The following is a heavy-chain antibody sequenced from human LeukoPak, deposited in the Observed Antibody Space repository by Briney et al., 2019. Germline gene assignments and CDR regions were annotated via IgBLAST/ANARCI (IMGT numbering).Heavy chain of an antibody. D-gene: IGHD3-22*01. Sequence: PPETLSLTCTVSGGSISSSNYYWGWVRQPPGKGLEWIGSIYYSGNTYYNRTLKSRVTISVDTSKNQFSLKLSSVTAADTAVYYCARQRRRQITMIVVVNKGGAFDIWGQGTMVTISS. CDR1: GGSISSSNYY. CDR2: IYYSGNT. CDR3: ARQRRRQITMIVVVNKGGAFDI. J-gene: IGHJ3*02. V-gene: IGHV4-39*01.